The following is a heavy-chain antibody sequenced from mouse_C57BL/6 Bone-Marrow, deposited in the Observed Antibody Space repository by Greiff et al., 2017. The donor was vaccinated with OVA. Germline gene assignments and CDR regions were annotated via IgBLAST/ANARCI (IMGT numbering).Heavy chain of an antibody. Sequence: EVKLVESGGGLVQSGRSLRLSCATSGFTFSDFYMEWVRQAPGKGLEWIAASRNKANDYTTEYSASVKGRFIVSRDTSQSILYLQMNALRAEDTAIYYCARDAWRGGYFDVWGTGTTVTVSS. J-gene: IGHJ1*03. CDR3: ARDAWRGGYFDV. CDR2: SRNKANDYTT. CDR1: GFTFSDFY. V-gene: IGHV7-1*01.